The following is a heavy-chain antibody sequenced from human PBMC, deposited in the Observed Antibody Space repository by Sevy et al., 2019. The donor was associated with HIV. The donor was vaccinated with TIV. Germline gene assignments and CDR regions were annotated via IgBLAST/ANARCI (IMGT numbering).Heavy chain of an antibody. D-gene: IGHD5-12*01. V-gene: IGHV3-64D*06. J-gene: IGHJ3*02. CDR1: GFTFSSYA. Sequence: GESLKISCSASGFTFSSYAMHWVRQAPGKGLEYVSAISSNGGSTYYADSVKGRFTIYRDNPKNRLYLQMSSLRAEDTTAYYCVKACEWLATAFYIWGQGTMVTVSS. CDR3: VKACEWLATAFYI. CDR2: ISSNGGST.